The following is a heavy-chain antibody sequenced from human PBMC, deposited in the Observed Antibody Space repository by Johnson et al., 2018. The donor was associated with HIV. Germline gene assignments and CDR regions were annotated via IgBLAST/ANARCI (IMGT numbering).Heavy chain of an antibody. Sequence: QVQLVESGGGVVQPGRSLRLSCAASGFTFSSYGMHWVRQAPGKGLEWVAVIWYDGSNKYYADSVKGRFTISRDNSKNTLYLQMNSLRAEDTAVYYCAKGDGDYGAFDIWGQGTMVTVSS. CDR3: AKGDGDYGAFDI. V-gene: IGHV3-30*18. J-gene: IGHJ3*02. D-gene: IGHD4-17*01. CDR1: GFTFSSYG. CDR2: IWYDGSNK.